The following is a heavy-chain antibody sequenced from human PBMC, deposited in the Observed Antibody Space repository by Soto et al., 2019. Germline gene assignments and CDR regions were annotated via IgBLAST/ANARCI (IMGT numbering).Heavy chain of an antibody. V-gene: IGHV3-48*03. CDR2: INEYGTTI. D-gene: IGHD3-22*01. CDR3: ARSSGYYRPFED. Sequence: PVGPLRLSCIASGFTFSSHEMNWVRQAPGKGLEWVSHINEYGTTIYDADSVKGRFSISRDNAKDSLYLQMNSLRDEDTAVYYCARSSGYYRPFEDCGQGILVTVSS. CDR1: GFTFSSHE. J-gene: IGHJ4*02.